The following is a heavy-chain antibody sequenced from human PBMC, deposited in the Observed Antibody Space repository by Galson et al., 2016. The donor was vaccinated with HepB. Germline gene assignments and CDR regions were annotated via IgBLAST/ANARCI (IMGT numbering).Heavy chain of an antibody. CDR3: ARTEFGEVGTTTSMVGY. CDR1: GGSVSSHNW. D-gene: IGHD1-26*01. CDR2: VFHSGST. J-gene: IGHJ4*01. Sequence: ETLSLTCAVSGGSVSSHNWWSWVRQPPGKGLEWIGEVFHSGSTNYNPSLKSRVTISVDTSKNQFTLKMSSVTAADSAVYYCARTEFGEVGTTTSMVGYWGHGTLVTVSS. V-gene: IGHV4-4*02.